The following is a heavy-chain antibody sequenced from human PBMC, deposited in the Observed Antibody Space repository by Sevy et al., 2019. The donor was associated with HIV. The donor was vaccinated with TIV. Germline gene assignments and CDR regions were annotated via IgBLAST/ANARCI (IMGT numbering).Heavy chain of an antibody. CDR2: ISSSSSYI. V-gene: IGHV3-21*06. J-gene: IGHJ4*02. CDR1: GFTFSSYS. CDR3: ARGSGYCSNGVCYYFDV. D-gene: IGHD2-8*01. Sequence: GGYLRLSCEASGFTFSSYSINWVRQTPGKGLEWASSISSSSSYIYYADSVKGRFTIYRDNAKNTVYLQMNNLRAEDTAVYFCARGSGYCSNGVCYYFDVWGQGALVTVSS.